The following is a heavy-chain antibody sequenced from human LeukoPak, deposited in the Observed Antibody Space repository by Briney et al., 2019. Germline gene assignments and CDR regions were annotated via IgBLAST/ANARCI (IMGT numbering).Heavy chain of an antibody. CDR2: IFYSGNT. V-gene: IGHV4-39*01. CDR1: GGSISSSTYY. CDR3: ARHGYYYYYMDV. Sequence: SETLSLTCTVSGGSISSSTYYGGWIRQPPGKGLEWIGSIFYSGNTYYNPSLRSRVTISIDTSKSQFSLKLSSVTAADTAVYYCARHGYYYYYMDVWGKGTTVTISS. J-gene: IGHJ6*03.